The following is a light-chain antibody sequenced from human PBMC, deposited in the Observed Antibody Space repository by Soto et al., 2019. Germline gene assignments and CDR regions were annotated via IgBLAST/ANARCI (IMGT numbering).Light chain of an antibody. V-gene: IGKV1-27*01. Sequence: IQMTQSPSSRSASVGDRFTITCRASQGISNFLAWYQQKPGKVPKLLIYAASTLQSGVPSRFSGSGSGTDLTLTISSLQPVDVETYYCKRYESAKLNFGGGNKVDIK. CDR2: AAS. J-gene: IGKJ4*01. CDR1: QGISNF. CDR3: KRYESAKLN.